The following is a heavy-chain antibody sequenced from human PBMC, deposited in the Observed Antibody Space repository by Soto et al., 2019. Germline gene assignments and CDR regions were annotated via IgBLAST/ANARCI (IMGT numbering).Heavy chain of an antibody. V-gene: IGHV3-21*01. CDR2: ISGSRGYI. J-gene: IGHJ4*02. Sequence: GGSRRLCCAASGFILSDYSMNWVRQAPGKGLEWGSAISGSRGYIYYGDSVKGRFTISRDNTKNSVVLQMNNLRAEDTAVYYCARDWAAALVSWGPGTLVTVSS. CDR3: ARDWAAALVS. D-gene: IGHD6-13*01. CDR1: GFILSDYS.